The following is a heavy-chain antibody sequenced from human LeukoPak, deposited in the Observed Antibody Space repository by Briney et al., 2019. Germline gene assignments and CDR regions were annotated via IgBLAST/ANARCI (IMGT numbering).Heavy chain of an antibody. Sequence: SETLSLTCTVSGGSISSYYWSWIRQPPGKGLEWIGYTYYSGSTNYNPSLKSRVTIPVDTSKNQFSLKLSSVTAADTAVYYCARDPYGDYHFDYWGQGTLVTVSS. CDR1: GGSISSYY. D-gene: IGHD4-17*01. CDR2: TYYSGST. J-gene: IGHJ4*02. CDR3: ARDPYGDYHFDY. V-gene: IGHV4-59*01.